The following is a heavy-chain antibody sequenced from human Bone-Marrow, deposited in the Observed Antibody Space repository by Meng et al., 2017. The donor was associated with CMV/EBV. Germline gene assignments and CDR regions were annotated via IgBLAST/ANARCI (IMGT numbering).Heavy chain of an antibody. CDR3: AKDLAGTLRFDP. V-gene: IGHV3-30*18. CDR1: GFTFSHYG. CDR2: ISYDGSNR. J-gene: IGHJ5*02. D-gene: IGHD1-14*01. Sequence: CAASGFTFSHYGMHWVRQAPGKGLEWVAVISYDGSNRYYADSVKGRFTISRDNSNSTLNLQMNSLRVEDTAVYYCAKDLAGTLRFDPWGQGTLVTVSS.